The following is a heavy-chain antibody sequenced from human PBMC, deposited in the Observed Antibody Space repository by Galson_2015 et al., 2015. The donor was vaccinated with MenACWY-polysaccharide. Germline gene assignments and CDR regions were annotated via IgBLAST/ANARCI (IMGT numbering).Heavy chain of an antibody. J-gene: IGHJ4*02. CDR3: ARGRDGITFGGVIVSDY. CDR1: GYTFTSYD. Sequence: QSGAEVKKAGESLKISCKASGYTFTSYDINWVRQAAGQGLEWMGWMNPNSGNTGYAQKFQGRVTMTRNTSISTAYMELSSLRSEDTAVYYCARGRDGITFGGVIVSDYWGQGTLVTVSS. CDR2: MNPNSGNT. V-gene: IGHV1-8*01. D-gene: IGHD3-16*02.